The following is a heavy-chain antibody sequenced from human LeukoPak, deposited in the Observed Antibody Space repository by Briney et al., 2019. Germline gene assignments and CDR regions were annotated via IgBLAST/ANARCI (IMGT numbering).Heavy chain of an antibody. CDR3: ASGWLQYRDLFDY. CDR2: INSDGSST. Sequence: GGSLRLSCAASGFTFSSYWMHWVRQAPGKGLVWVSRINSDGSSTSYADSVKGRFTISRDNAKNTLYLQMNSLRAEDTAVYYCASGWLQYRDLFDYWGQGTLVTVSS. D-gene: IGHD5-24*01. CDR1: GFTFSSYW. V-gene: IGHV3-74*01. J-gene: IGHJ4*02.